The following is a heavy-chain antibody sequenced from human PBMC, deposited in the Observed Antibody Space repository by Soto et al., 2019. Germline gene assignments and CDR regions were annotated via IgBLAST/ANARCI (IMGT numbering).Heavy chain of an antibody. CDR1: GYTFTDYF. V-gene: IGHV1-2*02. CDR3: ARVTLKAGNWLDP. CDR2: INPKSRGT. J-gene: IGHJ5*02. Sequence: ASVKVSCKASGYTFTDYFIHWVRQAPGQGFEWMGWINPKSRGTTYAQKFQGRVTMTRDTSNTTAYMELRGLRSDDTAVYYCARVTLKAGNWLDPWGQGTLVTFSS.